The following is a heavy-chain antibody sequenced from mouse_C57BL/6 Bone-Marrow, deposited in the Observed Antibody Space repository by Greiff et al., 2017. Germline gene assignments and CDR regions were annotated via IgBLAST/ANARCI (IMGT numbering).Heavy chain of an antibody. CDR3: ARNDYYCSSRGY. CDR1: GYTFTDYY. Sequence: VQLQQPGPVLVKPGASVKMSCKASGYTFTDYYMNWVKQSHGKSLAWIGDINPYNGGTSYNQKFKGKATLTVDNSSSTAYMELNSLTSEDSAVYYCARNDYYCSSRGYWGQGTTLTVSS. CDR2: INPYNGGT. V-gene: IGHV1-19*01. D-gene: IGHD1-1*01. J-gene: IGHJ2*01.